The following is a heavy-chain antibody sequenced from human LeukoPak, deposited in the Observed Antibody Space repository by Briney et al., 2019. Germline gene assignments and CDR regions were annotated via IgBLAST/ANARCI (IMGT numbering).Heavy chain of an antibody. V-gene: IGHV3-15*01. Sequence: GRSLRLSCAASGFTFGNAWMSWVRQAPGKGLEWVGRTKSKTDGGTTDYAAPVKGRFTISRDESKNTLSLQMSSLKTEDTAVYYCTTDWVVVVPAAISWTEDYYHMDVWGKGTTVTVSS. J-gene: IGHJ6*03. D-gene: IGHD2-2*01. CDR3: TTDWVVVVPAAISWTEDYYHMDV. CDR2: TKSKTDGGTT. CDR1: GFTFGNAW.